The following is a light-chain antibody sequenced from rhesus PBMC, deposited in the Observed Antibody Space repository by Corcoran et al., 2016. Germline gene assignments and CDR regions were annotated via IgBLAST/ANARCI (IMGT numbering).Light chain of an antibody. CDR1: ESVGSY. CDR2: RAY. J-gene: IGKJ2*01. Sequence: EIVMTQSPATLSLSPGETATLSYRASESVGSYLAWYQQKPGQAPTRLVHRAYFRATGIPARFSGSGSRTEFTLTISSLEPEDVGVYHCQQYNDLLYSFGQGTKVEIK. V-gene: IGKV3-40*03. CDR3: QQYNDLLYS.